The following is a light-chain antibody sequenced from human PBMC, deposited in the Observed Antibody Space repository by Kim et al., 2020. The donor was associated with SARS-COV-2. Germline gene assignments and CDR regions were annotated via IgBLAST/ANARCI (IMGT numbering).Light chain of an antibody. J-gene: IGKJ1*01. Sequence: SPGERATLSCRASQSVSSNLAWYQQKPGQAPRLLIYGALTRATGIPARFSGSGSGTEFTLTISSLQSEDFAVYYCQQYNNWPPWTFGQGTKVDIK. CDR2: GAL. CDR3: QQYNNWPPWT. CDR1: QSVSSN. V-gene: IGKV3-15*01.